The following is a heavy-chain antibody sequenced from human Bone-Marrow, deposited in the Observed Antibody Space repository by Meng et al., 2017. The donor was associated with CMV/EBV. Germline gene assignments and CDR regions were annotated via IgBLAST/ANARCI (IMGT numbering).Heavy chain of an antibody. CDR2: VSYEGSST. CDR3: VRGGKYCSTTNCPRWFDS. V-gene: IGHV3-30*04. D-gene: IGHD2/OR15-2a*01. CDR1: GFTFSDYA. Sequence: GESLKISCAASGFTFSDYAMHWVRQAPGKGLEWVAVVSYEGSSTDYTDSLKGRFTISRDNSNGMLYLQMFSLRADDTAIYYCVRGGKYCSTTNCPRWFDSWGQGTLVNVSS. J-gene: IGHJ5*01.